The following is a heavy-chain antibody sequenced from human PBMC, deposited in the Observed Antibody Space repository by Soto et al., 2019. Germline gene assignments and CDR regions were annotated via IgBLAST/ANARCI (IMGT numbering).Heavy chain of an antibody. V-gene: IGHV3-23*01. CDR3: AKVFSPERGNYFDY. CDR1: GFTFSNYS. Sequence: PGGSLRLSCAASGFTFSNYSINWVRQAPWKGLEWVSAISNSFSDGNTHYADSVKGRFTISRDNDKNTVFLEMNSLRAEDTAVYYCAKVFSPERGNYFDYWGQGTLVPVSS. D-gene: IGHD1-1*01. J-gene: IGHJ4*02. CDR2: ISNSFSDGNT.